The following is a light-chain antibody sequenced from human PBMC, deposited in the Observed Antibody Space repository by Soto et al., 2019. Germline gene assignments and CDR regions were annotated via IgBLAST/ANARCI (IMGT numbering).Light chain of an antibody. CDR1: QSVSSN. Sequence: IVMTQSPATLSVSPGETAPLSCRASQSVSSNLAWYQQKPGQPPRLLIYDASTRATGIPARFSGSGSGTEFTITISSLQSEDFAVYYCQEFNNWPPSFTFGPGTKV. J-gene: IGKJ3*01. V-gene: IGKV3-15*01. CDR2: DAS. CDR3: QEFNNWPPSFT.